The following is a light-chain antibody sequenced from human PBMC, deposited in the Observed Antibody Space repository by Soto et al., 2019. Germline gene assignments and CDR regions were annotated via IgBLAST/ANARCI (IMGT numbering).Light chain of an antibody. CDR3: QQSYSAPRT. V-gene: IGKV1-39*01. CDR1: QSIGTY. CDR2: GAS. Sequence: DILMTQSPASLPSSVGDRISITCLASQSIGTYLSWYQQKPGKAPKLLIYGASNLQSGVPSRFSGSGSETGFTLTISSLQPEDFATYYCQQSYSAPRTFGQGTKVDIK. J-gene: IGKJ2*01.